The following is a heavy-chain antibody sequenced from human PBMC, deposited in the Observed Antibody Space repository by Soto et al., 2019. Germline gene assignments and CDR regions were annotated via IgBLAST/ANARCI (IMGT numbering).Heavy chain of an antibody. Sequence: PSETLSLTCTVSGGSFRSDAYYWSWIRQPPGKGLEWIGCVYYSGRTYYNPSLESRITISMDTFKDQFSLKLSSVNAADTDVYYCARDRANSPDYFDYWGQGALVTV. CDR1: GGSFRSDAYY. CDR2: VYYSGRT. CDR3: ARDRANSPDYFDY. J-gene: IGHJ4*02. V-gene: IGHV4-30-4*01. D-gene: IGHD1-1*01.